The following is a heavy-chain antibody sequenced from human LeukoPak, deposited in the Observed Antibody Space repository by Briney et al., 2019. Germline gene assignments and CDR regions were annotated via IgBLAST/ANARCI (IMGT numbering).Heavy chain of an antibody. CDR2: IPYDGSQN. CDR1: GFIFSSYS. V-gene: IGHV3-30*04. Sequence: PGGSLRLSCTAPGFIFSSYSMHWVRQAPGKGLEWVAGIPYDGSQNSYADSVKGRFSISRDNSKSALYLQLSSLRPEDTAVYYCTREGRFKAQHLFDYWGQGTMVTVSS. D-gene: IGHD2-2*01. CDR3: TREGRFKAQHLFDY. J-gene: IGHJ4*02.